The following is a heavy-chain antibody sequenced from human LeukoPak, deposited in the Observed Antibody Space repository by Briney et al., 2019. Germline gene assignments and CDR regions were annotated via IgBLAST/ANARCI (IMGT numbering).Heavy chain of an antibody. CDR3: ARDSGRGWSFFDY. V-gene: IGHV3-30*04. CDR2: ISYDGNNK. CDR1: GFTFSSYA. J-gene: IGHJ4*02. Sequence: GGSLRLSCAPSGFTFSSYAMPWVRQAPGKGREWVAVISYDGNNKNYADSVKGRFTISRDNSKNTLYLQMNSLRAEDTAVYYCARDSGRGWSFFDYWGQGTLVTVSS. D-gene: IGHD6-19*01.